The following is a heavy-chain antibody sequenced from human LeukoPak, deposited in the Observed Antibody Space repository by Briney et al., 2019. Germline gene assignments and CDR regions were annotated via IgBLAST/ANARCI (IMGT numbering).Heavy chain of an antibody. CDR2: IHHSGSI. V-gene: IGHV4-4*02. J-gene: IGHJ4*02. Sequence: SGTLSLTCAVSGVSISSNLWWTWVRQPPGKGLEWIAEIHHSGSINYNPSLKSRVTISVDKAKNQFSLNLNSVTAADAAVYYCARGGDRSFDYWGQGTLVTVSS. D-gene: IGHD3-10*01. CDR1: GVSISSNLW. CDR3: ARGGDRSFDY.